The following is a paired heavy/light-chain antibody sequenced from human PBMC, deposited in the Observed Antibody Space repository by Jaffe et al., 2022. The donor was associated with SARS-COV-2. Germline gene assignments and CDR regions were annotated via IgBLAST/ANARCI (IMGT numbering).Light chain of an antibody. V-gene: IGKV1-6*01. CDR3: LQDYDYPWT. Sequence: QMTQSPSSLSASVGDRVTITCRASRAIRNDLTWFQQKPGRAPKLLIYAASNVPSGVPSRFSGSGAARDFTLTISSLQPEDFATYYCLQDYDYPWTFGQGTKVEI. J-gene: IGKJ1*01. CDR2: AAS. CDR1: RAIRND.
Heavy chain of an antibody. CDR1: GDTPNEPL. J-gene: IGHJ6*02. CDR2: FDPEDRKT. Sequence: QVHLVQSGAEVKKPGASVKVSCKVSGDTPNEPLIHWVRQAPGEGLEWMGGFDPEDRKTIYAQKFQDRVTMTEDTSTDTAYMELRSLSSEDTAVYYCASRGHEYSGHFYYYGLDVWGQGTTVTVS. D-gene: IGHD5-12*01. CDR3: ASRGHEYSGHFYYYGLDV. V-gene: IGHV1-24*01.